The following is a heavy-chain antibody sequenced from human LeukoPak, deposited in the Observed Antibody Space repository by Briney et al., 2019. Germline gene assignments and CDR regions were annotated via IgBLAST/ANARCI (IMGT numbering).Heavy chain of an antibody. CDR2: IYYNGNT. D-gene: IGHD3/OR15-3a*01. CDR3: SRYGSRTGPFDY. Sequence: PSETLSLTCTDSGGSVSNYYWSWIRQPPGKGLEWIGYIYYNGNTNYNPSLKSRVTMSVDTSKNQFSLKLRSVTAADTAVYYCSRYGSRTGPFDYWGQGTLVTVSS. J-gene: IGHJ4*02. CDR1: GGSVSNYY. V-gene: IGHV4-59*02.